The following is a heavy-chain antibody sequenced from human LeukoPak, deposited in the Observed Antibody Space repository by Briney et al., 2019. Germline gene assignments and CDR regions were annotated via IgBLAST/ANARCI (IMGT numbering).Heavy chain of an antibody. CDR2: ISSSSSYI. CDR3: ARASATYYYDSSGYSY. D-gene: IGHD3-22*01. J-gene: IGHJ4*02. Sequence: GGSLRLSCAASGFTFSSYSMKWVRQAPGKGLERVSSISSSSSYIYYADSVKGGFTISRDNAKTSLYLQIHNLRAEHTAVYYCARASATYYYDSSGYSYWGQGTLVTVSS. V-gene: IGHV3-21*01. CDR1: GFTFSSYS.